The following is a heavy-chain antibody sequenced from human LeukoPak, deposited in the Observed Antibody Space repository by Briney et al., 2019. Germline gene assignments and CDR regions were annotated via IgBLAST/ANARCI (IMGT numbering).Heavy chain of an antibody. CDR2: IYYSGST. D-gene: IGHD6-13*01. Sequence: PSETLSLTCTVSGGSISSYYWSWIRQPPGKGLEWIGYIYYSGSTNYNPSLKSRVTISPDTSKNQFSLKLSSVTAADTAVYYCARAVGGAAADYWGQGTLVTVSS. CDR1: GGSISSYY. V-gene: IGHV4-59*01. J-gene: IGHJ4*02. CDR3: ARAVGGAAADY.